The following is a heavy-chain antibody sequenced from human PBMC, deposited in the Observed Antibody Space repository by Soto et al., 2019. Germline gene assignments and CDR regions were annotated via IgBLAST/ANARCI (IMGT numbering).Heavy chain of an antibody. D-gene: IGHD2-15*01. V-gene: IGHV3-33*01. CDR2: IWYDGSNK. J-gene: IGHJ1*01. Sequence: PGGSLRLSCAASGFTFSSYGMHWVRQAPGKGLEWVAVIWYDGSNKYYADSVKGRFTISRDNSKNTLYLQMNSLRAEDTAVYYCATVVVVAATAEYFQHWGQGTLVTVSS. CDR3: ATVVVVAATAEYFQH. CDR1: GFTFSSYG.